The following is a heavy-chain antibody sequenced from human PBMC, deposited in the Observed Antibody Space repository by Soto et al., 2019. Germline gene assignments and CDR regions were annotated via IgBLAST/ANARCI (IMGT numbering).Heavy chain of an antibody. CDR1: GGTFSSYA. V-gene: IGHV1-69*13. Sequence: SVKVSCKAPGGTFSSYAISWVRQAPGQGLEWMGGIIPIFGTANYAQKFQGRVTITADESTSTAYMELSSLRSEDTAVYYCARDKSSGLSHYYYGMDVWGQGTTVTVSS. D-gene: IGHD6-19*01. J-gene: IGHJ6*02. CDR2: IIPIFGTA. CDR3: ARDKSSGLSHYYYGMDV.